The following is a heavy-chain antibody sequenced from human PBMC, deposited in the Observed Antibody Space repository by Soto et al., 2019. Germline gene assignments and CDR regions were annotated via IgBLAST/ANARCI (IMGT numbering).Heavy chain of an antibody. Sequence: EVQLVESGRGLVQPGESLRLSCAASGFTFSSYWMHWVRQAPGKGLVWVSRINADGSVTTYADSVKGRFTISRDNAKNTLYLQMNSLRAEDTAVYYCARDRSLWFRDYWGQGTLVTVSS. J-gene: IGHJ4*02. CDR2: INADGSVT. V-gene: IGHV3-74*03. CDR1: GFTFSSYW. CDR3: ARDRSLWFRDY. D-gene: IGHD3-10*01.